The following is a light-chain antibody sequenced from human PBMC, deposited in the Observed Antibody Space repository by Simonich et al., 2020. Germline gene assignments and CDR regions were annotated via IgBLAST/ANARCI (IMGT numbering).Light chain of an antibody. CDR2: WAS. V-gene: IGKV4-1*01. CDR1: QSVLYSSNNKNN. Sequence: DIVMTQSPDSLAVSLGERATINCKSSQSVLYSSNNKNNLAWYQQKPGQPPKLLIYWASARESGVPDRFSGSGSGTDFTLTISSLQAEDVAVYYCQQYYSTLGTFGQGTKVEIK. CDR3: QQYYSTLGT. J-gene: IGKJ1*01.